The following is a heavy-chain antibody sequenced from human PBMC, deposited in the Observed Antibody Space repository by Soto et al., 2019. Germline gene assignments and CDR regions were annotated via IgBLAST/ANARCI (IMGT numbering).Heavy chain of an antibody. CDR1: GGSISSGGYS. V-gene: IGHV4-30-2*01. Sequence: SETLSLTCAVSGGSISSGGYSWSWIRQPPGKGLEWIGYIYHSGSTYYNPSLKSRVTISVDRSKNQFSLKLSSVTAADTAVYYCARGAVAGDYYFEYWGQGTLVTVSS. CDR2: IYHSGST. CDR3: ARGAVAGDYYFEY. D-gene: IGHD6-19*01. J-gene: IGHJ4*02.